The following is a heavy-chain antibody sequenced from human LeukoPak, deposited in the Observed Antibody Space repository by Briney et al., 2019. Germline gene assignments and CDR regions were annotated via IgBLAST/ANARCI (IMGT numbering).Heavy chain of an antibody. V-gene: IGHV3-66*01. CDR2: IYTGGTT. J-gene: IGHJ4*02. D-gene: IGHD4-17*01. CDR3: ARTFVRRRMSTVTLRYFDC. CDR1: GFTVSSNY. Sequence: PGGSLRLSCAASGFTVSSNYMSWVRQAPGKGLEWVSVIYTGGTTYYADSVKGRFTISRGNSKNTLYLQMNSLRGEDTAVYYCARTFVRRRMSTVTLRYFDCWGQGTLVTVSS.